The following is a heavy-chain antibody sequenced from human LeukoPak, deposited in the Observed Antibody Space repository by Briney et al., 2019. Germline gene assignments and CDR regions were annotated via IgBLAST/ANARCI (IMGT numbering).Heavy chain of an antibody. Sequence: SVKVSCKASGGTFSSYAISWVRQAPGQGLEWMGRIIPILGIANYAQKFQGRVTITADKSTSTAYMELSSLRSEDTAVYYCARGRLARQRDAFDIWGQGTMVTVSS. CDR2: IIPILGIA. CDR3: ARGRLARQRDAFDI. V-gene: IGHV1-69*04. D-gene: IGHD6-25*01. J-gene: IGHJ3*02. CDR1: GGTFSSYA.